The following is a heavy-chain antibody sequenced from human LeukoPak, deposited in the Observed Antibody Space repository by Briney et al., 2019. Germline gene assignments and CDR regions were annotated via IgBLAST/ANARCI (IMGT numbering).Heavy chain of an antibody. CDR1: GGSISSYY. CDR3: ARGYSGYDYFDY. V-gene: IGHV4-59*01. Sequence: SETLSLTCTVSGGSISSYYWSWIRQPPGKGLEWIGYIYYSGSTIYNPSLKSRVTISVDTSENQFSLKLSSVTAADTAVYYCARGYSGYDYFDYWGQGTLVTVSS. D-gene: IGHD5-12*01. J-gene: IGHJ4*02. CDR2: IYYSGST.